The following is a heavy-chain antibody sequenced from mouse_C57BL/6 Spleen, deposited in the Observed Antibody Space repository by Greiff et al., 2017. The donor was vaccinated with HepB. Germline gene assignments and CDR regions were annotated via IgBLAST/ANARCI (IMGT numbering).Heavy chain of an antibody. V-gene: IGHV14-1*01. J-gene: IGHJ4*01. CDR3: TTDYGSRFYAMDY. CDR1: GFNIKDYY. Sequence: VHVKQSGAELVRPGASVKLSCTASGFNIKDYYMHWVKQRPEQGLEWIGRIDPEDGDTEYAPKFQGKATMTADTSSNTAYLQLSSLTSEDTAVYYCTTDYGSRFYAMDYWGQGTSVTVSS. D-gene: IGHD1-1*01. CDR2: IDPEDGDT.